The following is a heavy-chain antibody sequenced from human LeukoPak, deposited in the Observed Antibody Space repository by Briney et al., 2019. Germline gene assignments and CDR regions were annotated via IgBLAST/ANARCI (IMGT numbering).Heavy chain of an antibody. J-gene: IGHJ4*02. Sequence: SETLSLTCTVSGGSISSYYWSWIRQPPGKGLEWIGHFYYSGSTTYSPSLKSRVTISVDTSRNQFSLKLTSVSAADTAVYFCARGQGGNYYLNYFDYWGQGALVTVSS. CDR2: FYYSGST. D-gene: IGHD1-26*01. V-gene: IGHV4-59*01. CDR1: GGSISSYY. CDR3: ARGQGGNYYLNYFDY.